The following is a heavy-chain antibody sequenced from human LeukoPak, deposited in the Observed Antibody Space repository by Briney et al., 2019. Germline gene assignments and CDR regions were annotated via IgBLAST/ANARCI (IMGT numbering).Heavy chain of an antibody. CDR1: GFTFSSYS. Sequence: GGSLRLSCAASGFTFSSYSMNWVRQAPGKGLEWVSSISSSSSYIYYADSVKGRFTISRDNAKNSLYLQMNSLRAEDTAVYYCARDVTGLPITGEWNDVDYWGQGTLVTVSS. CDR2: ISSSSSYI. D-gene: IGHD7-27*01. J-gene: IGHJ4*02. CDR3: ARDVTGLPITGEWNDVDY. V-gene: IGHV3-21*01.